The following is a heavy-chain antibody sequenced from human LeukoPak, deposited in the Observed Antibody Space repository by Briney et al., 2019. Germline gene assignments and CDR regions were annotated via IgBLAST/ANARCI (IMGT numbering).Heavy chain of an antibody. CDR1: GFTFNDYW. J-gene: IGHJ4*02. CDR3: ARGRRDTQYQVFDY. CDR2: IKEDGSEK. Sequence: PGGSLRLSCVASGFTFNDYWMNWFRQAPGKGLEWVANIKEDGSEKYYLDSVKGRFTTSRDNAKNSLYLQMSSLRDEDTAVYYCARGRRDTQYQVFDYCGQGTLVTVSS. V-gene: IGHV3-7*01. D-gene: IGHD2-2*01.